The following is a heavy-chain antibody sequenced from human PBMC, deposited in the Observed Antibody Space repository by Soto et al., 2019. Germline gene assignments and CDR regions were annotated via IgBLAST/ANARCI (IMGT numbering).Heavy chain of an antibody. Sequence: ASVKVSCKASGYTFTGYYMHWVRQAPGQGLEWMGWINPNSGGTNYAQKFQGWVTMTRDTSISTAYMELSRLRSDDTAVYYCARFAPRIEAADYGMDVWGRGTTVTVSS. J-gene: IGHJ6*02. V-gene: IGHV1-2*04. CDR2: INPNSGGT. CDR1: GYTFTGYY. CDR3: ARFAPRIEAADYGMDV. D-gene: IGHD6-13*01.